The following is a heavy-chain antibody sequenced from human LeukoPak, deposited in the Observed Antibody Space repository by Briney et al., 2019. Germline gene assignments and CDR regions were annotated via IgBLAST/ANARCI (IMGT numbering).Heavy chain of an antibody. CDR1: GGPISSYY. CDR2: IYYSGST. J-gene: IGHJ3*02. CDR3: ARDGGTTVIVLDAFDI. D-gene: IGHD4-11*01. Sequence: SETLSLTCTVSGGPISSYYWSWIRQPPGKGLEWIGYIYYSGSTNYNPSLKSRVTMSVDTSKNQFSLKLSSVTAADTAVYYCARDGGTTVIVLDAFDIWGQGTMVTVSS. V-gene: IGHV4-59*12.